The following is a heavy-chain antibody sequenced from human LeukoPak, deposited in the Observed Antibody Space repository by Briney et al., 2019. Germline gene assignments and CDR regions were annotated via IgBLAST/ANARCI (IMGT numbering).Heavy chain of an antibody. J-gene: IGHJ4*02. CDR3: VSRSAVAGIDY. D-gene: IGHD6-19*01. CDR1: GFTFSGYG. CDR2: ISYDGSNK. V-gene: IGHV3-30*03. Sequence: GRSLRLSCAASGFTFSGYGMHWVRQAPGKGLEWVAVISYDGSNKYYADSVKGRFTISRDNSKNTLYLQMNSLRAEDTAVYYCVSRSAVAGIDYWGQGTLVTVSS.